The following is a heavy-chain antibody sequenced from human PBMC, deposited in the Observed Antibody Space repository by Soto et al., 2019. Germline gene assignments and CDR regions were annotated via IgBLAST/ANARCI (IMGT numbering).Heavy chain of an antibody. CDR3: ARDKDCSGGSCYYYYYYYGMDV. CDR1: GFTFSSYG. V-gene: IGHV3-33*01. CDR2: IWYDGSNK. J-gene: IGHJ6*02. Sequence: GGSLRLSCAASGFTFSSYGMHWVRQAPGKGLEWVAVIWYDGSNKYYADSVKGRFTISRDNSKNTLYLQMNSLRAEDTAVYYCARDKDCSGGSCYYYYYYYGMDVWGQGTTVTVSS. D-gene: IGHD2-15*01.